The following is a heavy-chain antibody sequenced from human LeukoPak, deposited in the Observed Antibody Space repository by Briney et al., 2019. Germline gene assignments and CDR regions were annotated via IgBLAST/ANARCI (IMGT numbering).Heavy chain of an antibody. J-gene: IGHJ3*02. CDR1: GFTFTNYA. Sequence: GGSLRLSCAASGFTFTNYAVDWVRQAPGKGLEWVAVISKDGSNNNYADSVKGRFTISRDNSKNALYLQMNSLRPEDTAVYYCAGESFDIWGQGTMVTVSS. CDR3: AGESFDI. CDR2: ISKDGSNN. V-gene: IGHV3-30*04.